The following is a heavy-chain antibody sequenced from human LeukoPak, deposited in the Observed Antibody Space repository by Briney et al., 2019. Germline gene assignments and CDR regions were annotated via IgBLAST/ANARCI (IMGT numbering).Heavy chain of an antibody. Sequence: GGSLRLSCAASGFTVSSNYMSWVRQAPGKGLEWVSVIYSGSSTYYADSVKGRFTISRDNSKNTLYLQMNSLRAEDTAVYYCARADIVVVPAATRMSYYYYYGMDVWGQGTTVTVSS. V-gene: IGHV3-66*01. CDR3: ARADIVVVPAATRMSYYYYYGMDV. J-gene: IGHJ6*02. CDR2: IYSGSST. D-gene: IGHD2-2*01. CDR1: GFTVSSNY.